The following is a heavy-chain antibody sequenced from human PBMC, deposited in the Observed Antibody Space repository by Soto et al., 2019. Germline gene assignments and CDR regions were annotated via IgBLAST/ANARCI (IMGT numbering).Heavy chain of an antibody. CDR1: GGTFSNYA. CDR2: IIPIFGTA. J-gene: IGHJ6*02. D-gene: IGHD2-2*01. CDR3: ARETVVVPAALAAPAYYYYGMDV. V-gene: IGHV1-69*01. Sequence: QVQLVQSGAEVKKPGSSVKVSCKASGGTFSNYAISWVRQAPGQGLEWMGGIIPIFGTANYAQKFQGRVTITADESTSTAYMELSSLRSEDTAVYYCARETVVVPAALAAPAYYYYGMDVWGQGTTVTVSS.